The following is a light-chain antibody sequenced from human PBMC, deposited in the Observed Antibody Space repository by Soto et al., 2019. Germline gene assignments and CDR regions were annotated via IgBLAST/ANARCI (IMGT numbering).Light chain of an antibody. CDR3: SSYTGSSTLYV. Sequence: QSVLTQPASVSGSPGQSITISRTGTSSDIGGYNYVSWYQQHPGKVPKLMIFEVSNRPSGVSYRFSGSKSGNTASLTISGLQAEDEADYYCSSYTGSSTLYVFGTGTKVTVL. V-gene: IGLV2-14*01. CDR2: EVS. J-gene: IGLJ1*01. CDR1: SSDIGGYNY.